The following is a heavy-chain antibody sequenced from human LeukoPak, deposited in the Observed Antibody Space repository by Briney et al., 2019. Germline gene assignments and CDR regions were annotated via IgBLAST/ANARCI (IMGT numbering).Heavy chain of an antibody. D-gene: IGHD4-17*01. J-gene: IGHJ4*02. CDR1: GYSISSGYY. CDR2: IYHSGIT. Sequence: SETLSLTCSVSGYSISSGYYWGWIRQPPEKGLEWIGSIYHSGITYYNPSLKSRVTISVDTSKNQFSLKLSSVTAADTAVYYCAREDGARDYWGQGTLVTVSS. V-gene: IGHV4-38-2*02. CDR3: AREDGARDY.